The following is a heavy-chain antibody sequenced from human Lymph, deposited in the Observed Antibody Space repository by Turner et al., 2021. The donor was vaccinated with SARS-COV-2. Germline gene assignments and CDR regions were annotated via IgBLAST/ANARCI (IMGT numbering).Heavy chain of an antibody. CDR3: ARGRLDSFGGGYYSWFDP. J-gene: IGHJ5*02. Sequence: QVQLAQSGAEEKTSGSSVTVSCNVCIGTFSSYTISWVRQAPGQGLEWMGRFIPVHGIANYAQKFQGRVTMTADKSTSTAYMELSSLRSEDTAVYYCARGRLDSFGGGYYSWFDPWGQGTLVTVSS. V-gene: IGHV1-69*04. CDR2: FIPVHGIA. CDR1: IGTFSSYT. D-gene: IGHD1-26*01.